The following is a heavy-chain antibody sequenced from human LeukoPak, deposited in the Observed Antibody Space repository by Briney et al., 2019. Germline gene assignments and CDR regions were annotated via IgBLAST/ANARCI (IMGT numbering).Heavy chain of an antibody. Sequence: ASVKVSCKASGYTFTGYYMHWVRQAPGQGLEWMGWINGYNGNTNYPQNLQGRVTMTTDTSASTAYMELRSLRSDDTAVYYCARGPLYDILTGYYIGGDYFDYWGQGTLVTVSS. CDR1: GYTFTGYY. CDR2: INGYNGNT. CDR3: ARGPLYDILTGYYIGGDYFDY. V-gene: IGHV1-18*04. D-gene: IGHD3-9*01. J-gene: IGHJ4*02.